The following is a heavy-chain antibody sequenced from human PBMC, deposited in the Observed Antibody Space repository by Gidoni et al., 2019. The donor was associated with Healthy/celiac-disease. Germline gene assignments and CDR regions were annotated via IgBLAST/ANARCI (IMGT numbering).Heavy chain of an antibody. Sequence: EVQLVESGGGLVQPGGSLRLSCAASEFTFSTYWMSWVRQAPGKGLEVVANIKQDESEKCYADSVRGRFTISRDNAKNSLYLQMNSLRAEDTAVYYCARFGRTYYFAMDVWGQGTTVTVSS. V-gene: IGHV3-7*03. CDR2: IKQDESEK. CDR3: ARFGRTYYFAMDV. CDR1: EFTFSTYW. D-gene: IGHD2-15*01. J-gene: IGHJ6*02.